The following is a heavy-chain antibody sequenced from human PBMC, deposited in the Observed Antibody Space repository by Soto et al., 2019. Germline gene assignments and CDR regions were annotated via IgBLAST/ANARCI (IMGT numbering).Heavy chain of an antibody. Sequence: SETLSLTCAVYGGSFSGDYWSWICQPPGKGLEWIGEINHSGSTNYNPSLKSRVTISVDTSKNQFSLKLSSVTAADTAVYYCARKVRCSSTSCYSHYYYYYYGMDVWGQGTTVTVSS. CDR2: INHSGST. D-gene: IGHD2-2*01. CDR1: GGSFSGDY. CDR3: ARKVRCSSTSCYSHYYYYYYGMDV. V-gene: IGHV4-34*01. J-gene: IGHJ6*02.